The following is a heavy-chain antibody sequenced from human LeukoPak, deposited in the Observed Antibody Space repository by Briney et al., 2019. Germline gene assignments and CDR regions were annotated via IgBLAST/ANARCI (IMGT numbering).Heavy chain of an antibody. J-gene: IGHJ6*03. Sequence: PGGSLRLSCAASGFTFSSYAMHWVRQAPGKGLEWVAVISYDGSNKYYADSVKGRFTISRDNSKNTLYLQMNSLRAEDTAVYYCAKAQVPAASYYYYMDVWGKGTTVTVSS. D-gene: IGHD2-2*01. CDR3: AKAQVPAASYYYYMDV. V-gene: IGHV3-30-3*01. CDR2: ISYDGSNK. CDR1: GFTFSSYA.